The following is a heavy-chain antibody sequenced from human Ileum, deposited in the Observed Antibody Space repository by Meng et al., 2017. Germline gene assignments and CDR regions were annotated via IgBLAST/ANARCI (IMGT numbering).Heavy chain of an antibody. V-gene: IGHV4-4*02. CDR1: GGSSSTSDW. CDR2: IHHSGST. D-gene: IGHD1-26*01. J-gene: IGHJ4*02. CDR3: AREWSGSYRHFDY. Sequence: QVQLQESGPGLLKPSRTLSLPCAVSGGSSSTSDWWSWVRQPPGKGLEWIGEIHHSGSTNYNPSLKSRVTISVDKSKNQFSLKLNSVTAADTAVYYCAREWSGSYRHFDYWGQGTLVTVSS.